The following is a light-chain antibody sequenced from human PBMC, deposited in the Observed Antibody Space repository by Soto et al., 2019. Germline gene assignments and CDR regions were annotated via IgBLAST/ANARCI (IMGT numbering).Light chain of an antibody. CDR2: EVS. Sequence: QSALTQPASVSGSPGQSITISCTGTRSDVGGYNYVSWYQQHPGKAPKLMIYEVSNRPSGVSNRFSGSKSGNTASLTISGLQAEDEADYYCRSYTSSSTPYVFGTGTKVTVL. J-gene: IGLJ1*01. CDR1: RSDVGGYNY. CDR3: RSYTSSSTPYV. V-gene: IGLV2-14*01.